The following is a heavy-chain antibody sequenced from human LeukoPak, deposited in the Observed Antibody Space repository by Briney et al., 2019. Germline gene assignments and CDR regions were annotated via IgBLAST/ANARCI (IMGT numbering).Heavy chain of an antibody. D-gene: IGHD2-2*01. CDR1: GGTFSSYA. J-gene: IGHJ4*02. V-gene: IGHV1-2*02. CDR3: ASRLGGLPAPR. CDR2: INPNSGGT. Sequence: GASVKVSCKASGGTFSSYAISWVRQAPGQGLEWMGWINPNSGGTNYAQKFQGRVTMTRDTSISTAYMELSRLRSDDTAVYYCASRLGGLPAPRWGQGTLVTVSS.